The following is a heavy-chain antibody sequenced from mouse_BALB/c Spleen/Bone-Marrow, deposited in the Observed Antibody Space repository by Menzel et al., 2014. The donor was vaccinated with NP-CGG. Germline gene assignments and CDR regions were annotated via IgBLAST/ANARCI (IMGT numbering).Heavy chain of an antibody. CDR3: ALYDDYLFDY. V-gene: IGHV14-3*02. CDR2: IDPSNGNS. D-gene: IGHD2-3*01. CDR1: GFNFKDTY. Sequence: VQLQQSGAELVKPGASVMLSCTASGFNFKDTYIHWMKQRPERGLEWIGGIDPSNGNSKFDPKFQGKATITADTSSNTAYLQLSSLTSEDTAVYYSALYDDYLFDYWGQGTTLTVSS. J-gene: IGHJ2*01.